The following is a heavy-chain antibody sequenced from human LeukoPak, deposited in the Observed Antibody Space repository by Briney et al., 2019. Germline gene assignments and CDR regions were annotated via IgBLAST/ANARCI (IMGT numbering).Heavy chain of an antibody. CDR2: ISSSSSTI. CDR3: ARGLRAYYYYGMDV. CDR1: GFTFSTYS. Sequence: PGGSLRLSCAASGFTFSTYSMNWVRQAPGKGLEWVSYISSSSSTIYYADSVKGRFTISRDNSKNTLFLQMGSLRVEDMAVYYCARGLRAYYYYGMDVWGQGTTVTVSS. J-gene: IGHJ6*02. D-gene: IGHD3-3*01. V-gene: IGHV3-48*01.